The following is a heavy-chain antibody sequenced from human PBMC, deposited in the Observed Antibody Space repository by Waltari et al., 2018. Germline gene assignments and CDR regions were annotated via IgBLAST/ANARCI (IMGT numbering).Heavy chain of an antibody. CDR2: IYYSGST. V-gene: IGHV4-39*01. CDR1: GGSISSSSYY. J-gene: IGHJ4*02. CDR3: ARQSVTQYFGELLCPFDY. D-gene: IGHD3-10*01. Sequence: QLQLQESGPGLVKPSETLSLTCTVSGGSISSSSYYWGWIRQPPGKGLEWIGGIYYSGSTSYNPSLKSRVTISVDTPKNQCSLKLSSVTAADTAVYYCARQSVTQYFGELLCPFDYWGQGTLVTVSS.